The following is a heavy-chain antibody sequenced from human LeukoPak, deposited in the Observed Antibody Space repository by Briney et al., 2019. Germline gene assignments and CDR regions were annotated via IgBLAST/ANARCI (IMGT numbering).Heavy chain of an antibody. V-gene: IGHV1-2*02. CDR2: INPNSGGT. J-gene: IGHJ3*02. Sequence: GASVKVSCKASGYTFTGYYVHWVRQAPGQGLEWMGWINPNSGGTNYAQKFQGRVTMTRDTSISTAYMELSRLRSDDTAVYYCASGRGYCSGGSCYSSDDAFDIWGQGTMVTVSS. D-gene: IGHD2-15*01. CDR1: GYTFTGYY. CDR3: ASGRGYCSGGSCYSSDDAFDI.